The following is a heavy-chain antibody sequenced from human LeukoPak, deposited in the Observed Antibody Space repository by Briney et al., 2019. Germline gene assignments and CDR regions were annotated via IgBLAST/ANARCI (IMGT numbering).Heavy chain of an antibody. CDR2: IYYSGST. J-gene: IGHJ3*02. CDR1: GGSISSYY. Sequence: TSETLSLTCTVSGGSISSYYWSWIRQSPGKGLEWIGYIYYSGSTNYNPSLKSRVTISVDTSKNQFSLKLSSVTAADTAVYYCARGSAGYYYVRAFDIWGQGTMVTVSS. D-gene: IGHD3-22*01. CDR3: ARGSAGYYYVRAFDI. V-gene: IGHV4-59*01.